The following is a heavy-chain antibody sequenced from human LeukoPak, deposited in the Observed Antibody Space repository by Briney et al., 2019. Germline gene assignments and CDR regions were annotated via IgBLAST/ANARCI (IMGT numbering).Heavy chain of an antibody. J-gene: IGHJ2*01. Sequence: SETLSLTCTVSGGSISSYYWSWIRQPPGKGLEWIGYIYYSGSTNYNPSLKSRVTISVDTSKNQFSLKLSSVTAADTAVYYCARGGPGSYWYFDLWGRGTLVTVSS. CDR2: IYYSGST. CDR3: ARGGPGSYWYFDL. V-gene: IGHV4-59*01. CDR1: GGSISSYY. D-gene: IGHD1-26*01.